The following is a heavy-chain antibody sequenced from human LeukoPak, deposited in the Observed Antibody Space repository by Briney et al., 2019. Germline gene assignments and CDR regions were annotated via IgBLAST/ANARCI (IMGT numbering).Heavy chain of an antibody. Sequence: GGSLRLSCAAPGFTFRSYAMSTVRQAPGKGQGLGSGISGSGGSTYYADSVKGRFTISRDNSKNTLYLQMNSLGAEDTAVYYCAKVAPYGNYLFHYWGQGTLVTVSS. D-gene: IGHD1-7*01. CDR3: AKVAPYGNYLFHY. CDR2: ISGSGGST. CDR1: GFTFRSYA. V-gene: IGHV3-23*01. J-gene: IGHJ4*02.